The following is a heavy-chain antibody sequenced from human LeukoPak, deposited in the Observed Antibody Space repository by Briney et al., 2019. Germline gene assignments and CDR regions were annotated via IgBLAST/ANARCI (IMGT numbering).Heavy chain of an antibody. Sequence: SETLSLTCTVSGDSISSYYWSWIRQPPGKALEWIGYIYYSGSTNYNPSLKSRVTISVDTSKNQFSLKLSSVTAADTAVYYCAKTVAGYWYFDLWGRGTLVTVSS. CDR1: GDSISSYY. CDR2: IYYSGST. D-gene: IGHD6-19*01. CDR3: AKTVAGYWYFDL. J-gene: IGHJ2*01. V-gene: IGHV4-59*08.